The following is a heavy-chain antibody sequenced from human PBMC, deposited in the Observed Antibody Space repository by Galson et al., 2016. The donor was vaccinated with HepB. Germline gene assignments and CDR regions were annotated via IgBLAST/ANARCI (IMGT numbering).Heavy chain of an antibody. D-gene: IGHD1-14*01. J-gene: IGHJ4*02. Sequence: QSGAEVKKPGESLKISCTGSGYSFTSYRIAWVRQTPGKGLEWVGVFYPEDSDTTYSPSFEGQITFSADQSPSTAYLQWSSLKASDTAIYYCARLFYTGTGGRGYTEYWGQGTLVAVSS. CDR2: FYPEDSDT. CDR1: GYSFTSYR. CDR3: ARLFYTGTGGRGYTEY. V-gene: IGHV5-51*01.